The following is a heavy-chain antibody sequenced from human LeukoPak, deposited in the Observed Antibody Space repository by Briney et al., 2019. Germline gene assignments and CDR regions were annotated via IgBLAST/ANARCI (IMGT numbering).Heavy chain of an antibody. CDR3: AKDSDSAWFDP. CDR2: ISGGGITI. J-gene: IGHJ5*02. CDR1: GFTFSSYA. Sequence: GGSLRLSCAASGFTFSSYAMSWVRQAPGKGLESVSTISGGGITIYSADSLKGRFTISRDNSKNTLYLQMNSLRAKDTALYYCAKDSDSAWFDPWGQGTLVIVSS. V-gene: IGHV3-23*01.